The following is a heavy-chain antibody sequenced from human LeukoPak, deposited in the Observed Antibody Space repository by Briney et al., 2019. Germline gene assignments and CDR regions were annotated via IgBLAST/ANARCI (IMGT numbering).Heavy chain of an antibody. CDR3: ARLVEYGSSSFDS. D-gene: IGHD6-6*01. V-gene: IGHV4-34*01. Sequence: PSETLSLTCAVYGGSFSGYYWSWIRQPPGKGLEWIGEINHSGSTNYNPSLKSRVTISVDTSRNQVSLNLRSVTAADTAVYYCARLVEYGSSSFDSWGQGTLVTVSS. CDR2: INHSGST. CDR1: GGSFSGYY. J-gene: IGHJ4*02.